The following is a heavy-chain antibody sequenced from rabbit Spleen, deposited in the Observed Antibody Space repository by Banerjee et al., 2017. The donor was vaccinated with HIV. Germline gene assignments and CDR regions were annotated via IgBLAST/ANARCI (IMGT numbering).Heavy chain of an antibody. CDR3: ARDTGSSFSSYGMDL. J-gene: IGHJ6*01. Sequence: QSLEESGGDLVKPGASLTLTCTASGFSFTYIDYLCWVRQPPGKGPEWIACINVVTGKAVYASWAKGRFTISKTSSTTVTLQMTSLTAADTATYFCARDTGSSFSSYGMDLWGQGTLVTVS. D-gene: IGHD8-1*01. CDR1: GFSFTYIDY. V-gene: IGHV1S40*01. CDR2: INVVTGKA.